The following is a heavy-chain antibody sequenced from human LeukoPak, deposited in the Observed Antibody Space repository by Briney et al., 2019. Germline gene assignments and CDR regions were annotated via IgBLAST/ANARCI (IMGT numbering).Heavy chain of an antibody. J-gene: IGHJ5*02. CDR1: GFTFSRYW. D-gene: IGHD5-18*01. V-gene: IGHV3-74*01. Sequence: GGSLRLSCAVSGFTFSRYWMHWVRQAPGKGLVWVSRINSDGSSTIYADSVKGRFTISRDNAKNTLYLQMNSLRAEDTAVYYCAREASAAMVPWGQGPLVTVSS. CDR2: INSDGSST. CDR3: AREASAAMVP.